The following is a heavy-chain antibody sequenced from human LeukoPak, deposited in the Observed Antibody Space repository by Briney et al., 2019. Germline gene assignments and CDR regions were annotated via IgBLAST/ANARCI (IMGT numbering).Heavy chain of an antibody. J-gene: IGHJ5*02. V-gene: IGHV4-4*02. CDR3: ATRGFGDGYNWFDP. CDR1: GGSISSSNW. CDR2: IYHSGST. Sequence: PSETLSLTCAVSGGSISSSNWWSWVRQPPGKGLEWIGEIYHSGSTNYNPSLKSRVTISVDKSKNQFSLKLSSVTAADTAVYYCATRGFGDGYNWFDPWGQGTLVTVSS. D-gene: IGHD3-10*01.